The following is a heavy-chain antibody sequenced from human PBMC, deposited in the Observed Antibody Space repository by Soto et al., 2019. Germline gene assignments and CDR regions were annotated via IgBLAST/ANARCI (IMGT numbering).Heavy chain of an antibody. Sequence: EVQLVESGGGLVQPGGSLRLSCAASEFAFNTYWMHWVRQVPGKGLEWVSRINGDGITRTYADSVKGRFTISRDNAEKILYLQMNKLRAEDTAVYYCERDKAYGLDVWSQGTTVTVSS. CDR2: INGDGITR. J-gene: IGHJ6*02. V-gene: IGHV3-74*01. CDR3: ERDKAYGLDV. CDR1: EFAFNTYW.